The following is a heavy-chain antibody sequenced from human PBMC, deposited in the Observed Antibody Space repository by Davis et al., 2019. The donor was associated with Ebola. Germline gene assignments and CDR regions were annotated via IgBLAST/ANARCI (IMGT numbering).Heavy chain of an antibody. D-gene: IGHD5-12*01. CDR1: GGTFSKHT. Sequence: AASVKVSCKASGGTFSKHTINWVRQAPGQGLEWMGRINPKSGVTNYAQKFQGRVTMTRDTSTSTAYMELSSLRSEDTALYCCTTPGGQDSGYDVFDIWGQGTMVTVSS. CDR2: INPKSGVT. J-gene: IGHJ3*02. CDR3: TTPGGQDSGYDVFDI. V-gene: IGHV1-2*06.